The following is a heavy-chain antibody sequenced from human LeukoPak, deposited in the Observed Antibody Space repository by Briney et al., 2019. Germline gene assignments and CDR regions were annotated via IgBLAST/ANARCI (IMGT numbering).Heavy chain of an antibody. CDR2: ISGGGGVT. CDR3: AKDPRVATIEIFDY. Sequence: PGGSLRLSCAASGFTFSSYAMSWVRQAPGKGLEWVSSISGGGGVTYYADSVKGRFTISRDNSKNTAYLQMNSLRAEDTAVYYCAKDPRVATIEIFDYWGQGTLVTVSS. J-gene: IGHJ4*02. V-gene: IGHV3-23*01. D-gene: IGHD5-12*01. CDR1: GFTFSSYA.